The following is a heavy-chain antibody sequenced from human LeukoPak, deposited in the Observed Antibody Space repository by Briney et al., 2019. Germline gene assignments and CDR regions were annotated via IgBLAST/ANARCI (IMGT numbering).Heavy chain of an antibody. CDR1: GGTFSSYA. V-gene: IGHV1-69*05. D-gene: IGHD3-22*01. Sequence: SVKVSCKASGGTFSSYAISWVRQAPGQGLEWMGRIIPIFGTANYAQKFQGRVTITTDESTSTAYMELSSLRSEDTAVYYCARVITTPESGSQWFAPWGQGTLVTVSS. CDR2: IIPIFGTA. J-gene: IGHJ5*02. CDR3: ARVITTPESGSQWFAP.